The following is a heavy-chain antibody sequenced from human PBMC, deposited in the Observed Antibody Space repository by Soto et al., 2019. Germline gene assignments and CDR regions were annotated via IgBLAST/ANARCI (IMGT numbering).Heavy chain of an antibody. CDR1: GFTFSSYG. J-gene: IGHJ6*02. CDR2: IWYDGSNK. D-gene: IGHD6-13*01. CDR3: ARARIAAAGPYYYYYGMDV. V-gene: IGHV3-33*01. Sequence: GGSLRLSCAASGFTFSSYGMHWVRQAPGKGLEWVAVIWYDGSNKYYADSVKGRFTISRDNSKNTLYLQMNSLRAEDTAVYYCARARIAAAGPYYYYYGMDVWGQGTTVTVSS.